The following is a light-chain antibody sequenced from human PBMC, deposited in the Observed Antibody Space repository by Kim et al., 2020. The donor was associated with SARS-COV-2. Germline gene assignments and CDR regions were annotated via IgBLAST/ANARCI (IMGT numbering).Light chain of an antibody. Sequence: SYELTQPPSVSVSPGQTASITCSGDKLGERYVCWYQQKPGQSPVLVICQDNKRPSGIPERFSGSNSGNTTTLTISGTQAIDEADYWCQVGDSKVFGGGTKLTVL. CDR3: QVGDSKV. CDR2: QDN. J-gene: IGLJ2*01. V-gene: IGLV3-1*01. CDR1: KLGERY.